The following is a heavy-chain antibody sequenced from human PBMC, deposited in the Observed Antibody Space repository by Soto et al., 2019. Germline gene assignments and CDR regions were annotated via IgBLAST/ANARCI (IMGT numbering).Heavy chain of an antibody. Sequence: EVQLVESGGGLVQPGGSLRLSCAVSGFTFSTYWMHWVRQVPGKGLVWVSRIGLDGSRTSYADSVKGRFTISRDNAKNTLYLQMRSLRAEDSAVYFCVRDRDFYDGRGYASPGDAFDVWGQGTVVSVSS. CDR2: IGLDGSRT. CDR3: VRDRDFYDGRGYASPGDAFDV. CDR1: GFTFSTYW. D-gene: IGHD3-22*01. J-gene: IGHJ3*01. V-gene: IGHV3-74*01.